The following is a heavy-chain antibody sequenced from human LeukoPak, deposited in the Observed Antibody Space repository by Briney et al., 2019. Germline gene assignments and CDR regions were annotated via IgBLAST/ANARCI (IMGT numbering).Heavy chain of an antibody. CDR2: ISWNSGSI. CDR3: AKGGSTSRSWYVGY. V-gene: IGHV3-9*01. Sequence: PGRSLRLSCAASGFTFDDYAMHWVRQAPGKGLEWVSGISWNSGSIGYAGSVKGRFTISRDNAKNSLYLQMNSLRAEDTALYYCAKGGSTSRSWYVGYWGQGTLVTVSS. D-gene: IGHD6-13*01. J-gene: IGHJ4*02. CDR1: GFTFDDYA.